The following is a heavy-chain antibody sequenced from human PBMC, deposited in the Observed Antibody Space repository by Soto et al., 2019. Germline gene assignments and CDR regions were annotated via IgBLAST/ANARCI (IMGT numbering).Heavy chain of an antibody. CDR3: ARVHIGDILPVCGWFDP. Sequence: PSETLSLTCTVPGVSIHTSHSFWGWIRQPPGKGLEFIGTVYYSRGAHYNSSLKSRVSISVDTANNQVSLRMRSLTAADTAVYYCARVHIGDILPVCGWFDPWGQGTLVTVSS. CDR2: VYYSRGA. D-gene: IGHD3-9*01. J-gene: IGHJ5*02. CDR1: GVSIHTSHSF. V-gene: IGHV4-39*01.